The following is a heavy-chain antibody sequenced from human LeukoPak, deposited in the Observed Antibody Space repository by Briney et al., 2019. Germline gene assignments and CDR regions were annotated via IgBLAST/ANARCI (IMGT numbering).Heavy chain of an antibody. D-gene: IGHD6-13*01. Sequence: GWSPRLSCTASGFSFGDYVLSWLRQAPGKGVDGIGFIRSKANGGTTEYAASLKGRFTISRDDSKGIAYLQMNGLQTEDTALYYCARGGLWAAAEDYWGQGTLVTVSS. CDR3: ARGGLWAAAEDY. CDR1: GFSFGDYV. J-gene: IGHJ4*02. V-gene: IGHV3-49*03. CDR2: IRSKANGGTT.